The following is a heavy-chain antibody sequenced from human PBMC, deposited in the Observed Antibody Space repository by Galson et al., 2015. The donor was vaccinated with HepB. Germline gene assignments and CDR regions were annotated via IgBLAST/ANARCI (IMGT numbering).Heavy chain of an antibody. CDR2: INPNSGGT. CDR1: GYTFTGYY. CDR3: ARASTGSSSTSLFDY. Sequence: SVKVSCKASGYTFTGYYMHWVRQAPGQGLEWMGRINPNSGGTNYAQKFQGRVTMTRDTSISTAYMELSRLRSDDTAVYYCARASTGSSSTSLFDYWGQGTLVTVSS. J-gene: IGHJ4*02. D-gene: IGHD2-2*01. V-gene: IGHV1-2*06.